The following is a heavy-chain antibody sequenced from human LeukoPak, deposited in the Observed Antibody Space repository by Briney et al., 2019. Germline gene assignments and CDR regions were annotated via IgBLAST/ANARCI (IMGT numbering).Heavy chain of an antibody. CDR2: ISGSGGST. J-gene: IGHJ4*02. CDR1: GFTFSSYA. CDR3: ARDLFERTHSDYYYDSSGYFPYFDY. D-gene: IGHD3-22*01. V-gene: IGHV3-23*01. Sequence: PGGSLRLSCAASGFTFSSYAMSWVRQAPGKGLEWVSAISGSGGSTYYADSVKGRFTISRDNAKNSLYLQMNSLRAEDTAVYYCARDLFERTHSDYYYDSSGYFPYFDYWGQGTLVTVSS.